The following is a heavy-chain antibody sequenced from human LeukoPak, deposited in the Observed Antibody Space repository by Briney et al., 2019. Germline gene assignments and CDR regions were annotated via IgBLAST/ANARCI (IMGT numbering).Heavy chain of an antibody. V-gene: IGHV3-30*18. D-gene: IGHD7-27*01. CDR1: GFTFSSYG. Sequence: PGGSLRLPCAPSGFTFSSYGMLWVRQAPGKGLEGVAVISYDGSNTYYADSVKGRFTISRDDSTNMVYLQMSGLRAEDTAVYYCAEKQAEPDTLGNYFDYWGQGTLVIVSS. CDR3: AEKQAEPDTLGNYFDY. CDR2: ISYDGSNT. J-gene: IGHJ4*02.